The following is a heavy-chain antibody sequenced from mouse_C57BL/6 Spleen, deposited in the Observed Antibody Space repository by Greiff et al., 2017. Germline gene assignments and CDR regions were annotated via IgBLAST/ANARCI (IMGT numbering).Heavy chain of an antibody. V-gene: IGHV14-4*01. D-gene: IGHD1-1*01. CDR2: IDPENGDT. Sequence: EVKLVESGAELVRPGASVKLSCTASGFNIKDDYMHWVKQRPEQGLEWIGWIDPENGDTEYASKFQGKATITADTSSNTAYLQLSILTSEDTAVYYCTTHYYGSISFAYWGQGPLVTVSA. CDR3: TTHYYGSISFAY. J-gene: IGHJ3*01. CDR1: GFNIKDDY.